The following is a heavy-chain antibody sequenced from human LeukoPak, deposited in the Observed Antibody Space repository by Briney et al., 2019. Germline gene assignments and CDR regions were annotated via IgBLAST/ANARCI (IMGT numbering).Heavy chain of an antibody. V-gene: IGHV3-23*01. CDR2: ISGSGSSP. CDR3: AGGVNSLHLDFDY. CDR1: GFSFSDYA. Sequence: PGGSLRLSCAASGFSFSDYAMGWVRQAPGKGLEWVSSISGSGSSPYYADSVKGRFTISRDNSKSTLYLEMNSLRAEDTAVYFCAGGVNSLHLDFDYWGQGTLVTVSS. D-gene: IGHD1-20*01. J-gene: IGHJ4*02.